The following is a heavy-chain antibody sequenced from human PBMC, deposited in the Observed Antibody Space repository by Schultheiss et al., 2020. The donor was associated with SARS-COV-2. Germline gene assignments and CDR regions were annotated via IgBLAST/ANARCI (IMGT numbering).Heavy chain of an antibody. J-gene: IGHJ2*01. CDR1: GGSFSGYY. Sequence: SETLSLTCAVYGGSFSGYYWSWIRQPPGKGLEWIGYIYYSGSTYYNPSLKSLVTISVDTSKNQFPLKLSSVTAADTAVYYCARAVVAAYYWYFDLWGRGTLVTVSS. CDR2: IYYSGST. V-gene: IGHV4-34*09. CDR3: ARAVVAAYYWYFDL. D-gene: IGHD2-15*01.